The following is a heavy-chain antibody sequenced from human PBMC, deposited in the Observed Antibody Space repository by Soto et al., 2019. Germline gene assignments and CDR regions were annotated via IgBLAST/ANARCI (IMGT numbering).Heavy chain of an antibody. V-gene: IGHV4-30-4*01. Sequence: SETLSLTCSVSGGSISSGDYYWNWIRQPPGKGLEWIGHIYYSGSTYYNSSLKSRVTISLDTSKNQFSLKLSSVTAADTAVYFCARAGGRGLYDSSGQDAFDIWGQGTMVTVSS. J-gene: IGHJ3*02. CDR3: ARAGGRGLYDSSGQDAFDI. D-gene: IGHD3-22*01. CDR1: GGSISSGDYY. CDR2: IYYSGST.